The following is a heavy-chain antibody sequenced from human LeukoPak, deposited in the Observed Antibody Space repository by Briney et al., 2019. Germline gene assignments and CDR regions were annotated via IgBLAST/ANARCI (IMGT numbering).Heavy chain of an antibody. CDR3: ARDRPTILVRGSHDLDAFDI. D-gene: IGHD3-10*01. V-gene: IGHV4-59*01. J-gene: IGHJ3*02. CDR2: IHYSGST. Sequence: SETLSLTCTVSGGSISSYFWSWIRQPPGKGPEWIAYIHYSGSTNYNPSLKSRVSISVDTSKNQFSLKMSSVTAADTAVYYCARDRPTILVRGSHDLDAFDIWGQGTMVTVSS. CDR1: GGSISSYF.